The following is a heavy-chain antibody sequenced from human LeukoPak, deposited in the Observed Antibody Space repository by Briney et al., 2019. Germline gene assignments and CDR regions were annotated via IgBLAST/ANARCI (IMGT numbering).Heavy chain of an antibody. D-gene: IGHD3-9*01. J-gene: IGHJ4*02. CDR3: ARDMAYHDILTGYEVSRFFDY. Sequence: GGSLRLSCAASGLTVSTNYMRWIRQAPGKGLEWVSLIYAGGGTAYADSVKGRFTISRDNSKNTLYLQMNYVRAEDTAVYYCARDMAYHDILTGYEVSRFFDYWGQGTLVTVSS. CDR1: GLTVSTNY. CDR2: IYAGGGT. V-gene: IGHV3-53*01.